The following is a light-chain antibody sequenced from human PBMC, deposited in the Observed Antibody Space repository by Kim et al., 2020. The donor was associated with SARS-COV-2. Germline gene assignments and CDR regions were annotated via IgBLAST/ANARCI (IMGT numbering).Light chain of an antibody. J-gene: IGLJ3*02. CDR3: QTWGPGIRV. CDR1: SGRSNDH. V-gene: IGLV4-69*01. Sequence: SATLPCALGSGRSNDHVAWHQQRAEKGPRYLMKVNSDGSHNQGDGIPDRFSGSASGAERYLTISSLQSEDEADYYCQTWGPGIRVFGGGTQLTVL. CDR2: VNSDGSH.